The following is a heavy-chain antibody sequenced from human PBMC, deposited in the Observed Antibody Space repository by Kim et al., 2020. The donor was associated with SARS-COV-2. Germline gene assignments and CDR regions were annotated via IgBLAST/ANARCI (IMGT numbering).Heavy chain of an antibody. D-gene: IGHD3-22*01. J-gene: IGHJ4*02. CDR1: GFTFSHYW. V-gene: IGHV3-7*01. Sequence: GGSLRLSCAASGFTFSHYWMTWVRQAPGKGLEWVANIKQDGSEKYYVDSVKGRFTISRDNAKNSLYLQMNSLRAEDTAVYYCARKTQIYRYYYDSSGYFPYFAYWGQGTLVTVSS. CDR2: IKQDGSEK. CDR3: ARKTQIYRYYYDSSGYFPYFAY.